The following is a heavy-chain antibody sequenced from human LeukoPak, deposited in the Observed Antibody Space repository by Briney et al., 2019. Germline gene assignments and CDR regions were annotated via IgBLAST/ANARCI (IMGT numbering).Heavy chain of an antibody. Sequence: GGSLRLSCAASGFTFSSDAMSWVHQAPGEGGGWGSGITGSGGGTYYADSVKGRFTISRDSSSSTLFLQMRSLRAEDTATYYCAKEVTAGRKGIDYWGQGILVTVSS. CDR3: AKEVTAGRKGIDY. D-gene: IGHD6-6*01. J-gene: IGHJ4*02. V-gene: IGHV3-23*01. CDR2: ITGSGGGT. CDR1: GFTFSSDA.